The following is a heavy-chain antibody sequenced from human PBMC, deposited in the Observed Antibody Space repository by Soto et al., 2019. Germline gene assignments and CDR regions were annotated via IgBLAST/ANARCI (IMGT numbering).Heavy chain of an antibody. Sequence: QVQLVESGGGVVQPGRSLRLSCGASGFTFSNYGLHWVRQAPGKGLEWVAVIWFDGYHEYYADSVEGRFTISRDNSKNTLFLQMNSLRPEDTAVYFCARTSLLRLNSWYFHLWGRGTLVTVSS. CDR2: IWFDGYHE. J-gene: IGHJ2*01. V-gene: IGHV3-33*01. CDR3: ARTSLLRLNSWYFHL. D-gene: IGHD5-12*01. CDR1: GFTFSNYG.